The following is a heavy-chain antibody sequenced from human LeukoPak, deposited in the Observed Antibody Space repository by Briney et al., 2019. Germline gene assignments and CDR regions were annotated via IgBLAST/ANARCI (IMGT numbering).Heavy chain of an antibody. CDR3: ARDRGDFWSGYYTIDAFDI. CDR1: GGSFSGYY. V-gene: IGHV4-4*07. CDR2: IYTSGST. Sequence: SETLSLTCAVYGGSFSGYYWSWIRQPAGKGLEWIGRIYTSGSTNYNPSLKSRVTMSVDTSKNQFSLKLSSVTAADTAVYYCARDRGDFWSGYYTIDAFDIWGQGTMVTVSS. D-gene: IGHD3-3*01. J-gene: IGHJ3*02.